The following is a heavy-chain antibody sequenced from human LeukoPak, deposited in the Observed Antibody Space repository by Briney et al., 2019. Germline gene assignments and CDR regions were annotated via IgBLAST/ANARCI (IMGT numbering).Heavy chain of an antibody. CDR3: ARDHIDCSSTSCYRVWSSWFDP. V-gene: IGHV3-30-3*01. CDR1: GFTFSSYA. Sequence: PGGSLRLSCAASGFTFSSYAMHWVRQAPGKGLEWVAVISYDGSNKYYADSVKGRFTISRDNSKNTLYLQMNSLRAEDTAVYYCARDHIDCSSTSCYRVWSSWFDPWGQGTLVTVSS. J-gene: IGHJ5*02. CDR2: ISYDGSNK. D-gene: IGHD2-2*02.